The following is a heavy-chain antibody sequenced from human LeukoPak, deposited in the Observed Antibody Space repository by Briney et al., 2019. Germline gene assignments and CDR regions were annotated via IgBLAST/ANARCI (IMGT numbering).Heavy chain of an antibody. Sequence: SQTLSLTCAISGDSFSSNSAAWNWVRQSPSRGLEWLGRTYYRSKLYNDYAVSVKSLITINQDTSKNQFSLQLNSVTPEDTAVYYCARDPAILGYCSGGSCYSGWFDPWGQGTLVTVSS. D-gene: IGHD2-15*01. CDR2: TYYRSKLYN. CDR1: GDSFSSNSAA. CDR3: ARDPAILGYCSGGSCYSGWFDP. V-gene: IGHV6-1*01. J-gene: IGHJ5*02.